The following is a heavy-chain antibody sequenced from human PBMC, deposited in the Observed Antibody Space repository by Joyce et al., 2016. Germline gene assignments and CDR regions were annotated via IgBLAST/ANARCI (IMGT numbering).Heavy chain of an antibody. CDR3: ARGSYGVFDY. CDR2: ISPNSAAI. J-gene: IGHJ4*02. CDR1: GFTFNTYS. D-gene: IGHD1-26*01. Sequence: EVQLVESGGDLVKPGGSLRLSCAASGFTFNTYSMNWVRQAPGEGLEWVSSISPNSAAIHDADSVRGRFTTSRDNAKSALYLQMDSLRADDTATYYCARGSYGVFDYWGQGTLVPVSS. V-gene: IGHV3-21*06.